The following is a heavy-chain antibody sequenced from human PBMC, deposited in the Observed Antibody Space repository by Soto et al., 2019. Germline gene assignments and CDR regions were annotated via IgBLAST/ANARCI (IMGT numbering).Heavy chain of an antibody. Sequence: ASVKVSCKASGYTYTSYGISWVRQAYRQGLEWMGWISAYNGNTNYAQKLQVRVTMTTDTSTSTAYMELRSLRSDDTAVYCCASGYYDSSVYKEFDYWGQGTLVTVSS. CDR3: ASGYYDSSVYKEFDY. CDR1: GYTYTSYG. V-gene: IGHV1-18*04. J-gene: IGHJ4*02. D-gene: IGHD3-22*01. CDR2: ISAYNGNT.